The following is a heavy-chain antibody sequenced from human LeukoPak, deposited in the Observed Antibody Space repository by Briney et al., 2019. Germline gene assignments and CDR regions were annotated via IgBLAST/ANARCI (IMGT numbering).Heavy chain of an antibody. V-gene: IGHV1-8*01. D-gene: IGHD6-13*01. CDR1: GYTFTSYD. CDR2: MNPNSGNT. CDR3: ARGGGSSWTQRGYFQY. J-gene: IGHJ1*01. Sequence: ASVKVSCKASGYTFTSYDINWVRQAPGQGLEWMGWMNPNSGNTGYAQKFQGRVSMTRDTSTSTAYMELSSLTSEDTAVYYCARGGGSSWTQRGYFQYWGQGTLITVSS.